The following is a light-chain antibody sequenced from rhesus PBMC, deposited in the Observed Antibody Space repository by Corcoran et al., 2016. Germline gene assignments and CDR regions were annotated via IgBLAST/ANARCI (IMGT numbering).Light chain of an antibody. CDR3: QQGNSHPLT. Sequence: DIQMSQSPSSRSASVGDRVTITCRASQGISGYLNWYQKKPGKAPKLLNYYANSLDSGVPSRFSGSGSGTEFTLTISSPQPEDFATYYCQQGNSHPLTFGGGTKVEIK. J-gene: IGKJ4*01. CDR2: YAN. V-gene: IGKV1-32*02. CDR1: QGISGY.